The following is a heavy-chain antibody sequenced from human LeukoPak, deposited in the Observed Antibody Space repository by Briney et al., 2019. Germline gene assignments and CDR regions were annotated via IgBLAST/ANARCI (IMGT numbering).Heavy chain of an antibody. CDR2: ISYDGSNR. V-gene: IGHV3-30*04. J-gene: IGHJ3*01. CDR1: GFTFSSYA. D-gene: IGHD6-19*01. CDR3: ARPAEAGYFYAFDF. Sequence: PGGSLRLSCAASGFTFSSYAMHWVRQTPGKGLEWVAVISYDGSNRYYADSVKGRFTISRDNSKNTLYLQMYSLRAEDTAIYYCARPAEAGYFYAFDFWGQGTMVTVSS.